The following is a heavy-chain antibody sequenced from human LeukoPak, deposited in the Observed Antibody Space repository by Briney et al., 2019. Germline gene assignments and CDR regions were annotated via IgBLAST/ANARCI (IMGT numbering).Heavy chain of an antibody. CDR2: IYYSGST. D-gene: IGHD4-17*01. CDR3: ASLSYGYFDY. J-gene: IGHJ4*02. V-gene: IGHV4-59*01. Sequence: SETLSLSCTVSGGSISSYYWSWIRQPPGKGLEWIGYIYYSGSTNYNPSLKSRVTISVDTSKNQFSLKLSSVTAADTAVYYCASLSYGYFDYWGQGTLVTVSS. CDR1: GGSISSYY.